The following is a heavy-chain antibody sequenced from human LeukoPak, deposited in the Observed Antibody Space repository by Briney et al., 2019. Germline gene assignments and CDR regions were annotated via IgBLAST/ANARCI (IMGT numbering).Heavy chain of an antibody. J-gene: IGHJ4*02. V-gene: IGHV3-21*01. CDR1: GFTFDDYG. CDR3: ARMDTAMD. D-gene: IGHD5-18*01. Sequence: GGSLRLSCAASGFTFDDYGMSWVRQAPGKGLEWVSSISSSSSYIYYADSVKGRFTISRDNAKNSLYLQMNSLRAEDTAVYYCARMDTAMDWGQGTLVTVSS. CDR2: ISSSSSYI.